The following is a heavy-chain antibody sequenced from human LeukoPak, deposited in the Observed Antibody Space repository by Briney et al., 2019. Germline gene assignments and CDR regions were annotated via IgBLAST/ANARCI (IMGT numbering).Heavy chain of an antibody. CDR2: ISGSGGST. CDR3: SRGPTQQWLYSGTDV. CDR1: GFTFSNYA. J-gene: IGHJ6*02. V-gene: IGHV3-23*01. Sequence: GGSLRLSWPASGFTFSNYAMTWVRQAPGKGLEWVSSISGSGGSTYYADSVKGRFTISRDNSKNTLYLQMNSRTTEDTAVYYCSRGPTQQWLYSGTDVWGQGTTVIVSS. D-gene: IGHD5-18*01.